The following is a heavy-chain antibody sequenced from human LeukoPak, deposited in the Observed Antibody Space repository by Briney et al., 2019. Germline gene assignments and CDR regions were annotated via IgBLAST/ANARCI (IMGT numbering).Heavy chain of an antibody. CDR2: IRYDGSNK. D-gene: IGHD3-22*01. V-gene: IGHV3-30*02. CDR3: AAHYRYDSSGYYPYYFDY. Sequence: GGSLRLSCAASGFTFSSYGMHWVRQAPGKGLEWVAFIRYDGSNKYYADSVKGRFTISRDNSKNTLYLQMNSLRAEDTAVYYCAAHYRYDSSGYYPYYFDYWGQGTLVTVSS. CDR1: GFTFSSYG. J-gene: IGHJ4*02.